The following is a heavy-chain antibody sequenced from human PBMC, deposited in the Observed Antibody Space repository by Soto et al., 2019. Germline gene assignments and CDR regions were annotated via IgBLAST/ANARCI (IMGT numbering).Heavy chain of an antibody. D-gene: IGHD1-26*01. CDR1: GGSFSGYY. CDR3: ARELGGRWLQAGYFGY. Sequence: SETLSLTCAVYGGSFSGYYWSWIRQPPGKGLEWIGEINHSGSTNYNPSLKSRVTISVDTSKNQFSLKLSSVTAADIAVYYCARELGGRWLQAGYFGYWGQGTLVTVSS. CDR2: INHSGST. V-gene: IGHV4-34*01. J-gene: IGHJ4*02.